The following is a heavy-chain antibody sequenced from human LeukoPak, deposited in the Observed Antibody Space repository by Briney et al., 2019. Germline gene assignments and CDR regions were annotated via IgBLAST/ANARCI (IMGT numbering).Heavy chain of an antibody. CDR3: ARTTRVTPDGRAEYFED. D-gene: IGHD4-11*01. Sequence: PSETLSLTCTVSGVSISTSCWSWIRQSPGRGLGWVGYRCDDGRDLYNPSLRSRVSRVTISVDASEKQFSLSLRSVTAADTAMYYCARTTRVTPDGRAEYFEDWGQGTLVIVSS. CDR1: GVSISTSC. V-gene: IGHV4-59*03. J-gene: IGHJ1*01. CDR2: RCDDGRD.